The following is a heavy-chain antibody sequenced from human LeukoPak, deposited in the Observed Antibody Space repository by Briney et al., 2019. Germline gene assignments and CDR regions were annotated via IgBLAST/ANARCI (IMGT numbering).Heavy chain of an antibody. J-gene: IGHJ5*02. CDR1: GCTFSSYA. V-gene: IGHV1-69*13. D-gene: IGHD3-10*01. CDR3: ARDDITMVRGVRENWFDP. CDR2: IIPIFGTA. Sequence: ASVKVSCKASGCTFSSYAISWVRQAPGQGLEWMGGIIPIFGTANYAQKFQGRVTITADESTSTAYMELSSLRSEDTAVYYCARDDITMVRGVRENWFDPWGQGTLVTVSS.